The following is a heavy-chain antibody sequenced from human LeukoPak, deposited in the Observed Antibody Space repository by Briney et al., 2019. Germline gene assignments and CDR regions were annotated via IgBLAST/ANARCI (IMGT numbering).Heavy chain of an antibody. CDR2: ISYGGGT. J-gene: IGHJ4*02. D-gene: IGHD4-17*01. CDR1: GVSISSYY. CDR3: ASAFGDYVSTFDY. Sequence: SETLSLTCSVSGVSISSYYWSWIRQPPGKGLEWIGSISYGGGTYYNPSLKSRVTISLDTSNNQFSLRLSSVTAADTAVYYCASAFGDYVSTFDYWGQGTLVTVSS. V-gene: IGHV4-59*12.